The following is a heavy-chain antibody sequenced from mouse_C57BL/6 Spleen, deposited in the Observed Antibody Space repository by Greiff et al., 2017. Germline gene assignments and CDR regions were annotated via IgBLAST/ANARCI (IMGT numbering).Heavy chain of an antibody. Sequence: VQLQESGPGLVQPSQSLSITCTVSGFSLTSYGVHWVRQPPGKGLEWLGVIWSGGSTDYNAAFISRLSISKDNSKSQVFYKMNSLQADDTAIYYCAKKGGDDGHGGAMDYWGQGTSVTVSS. J-gene: IGHJ4*01. V-gene: IGHV2-4*01. D-gene: IGHD2-3*01. CDR2: IWSGGST. CDR1: GFSLTSYG. CDR3: AKKGGDDGHGGAMDY.